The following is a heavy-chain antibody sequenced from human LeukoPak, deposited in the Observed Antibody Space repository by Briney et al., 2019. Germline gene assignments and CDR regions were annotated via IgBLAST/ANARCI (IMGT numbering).Heavy chain of an antibody. V-gene: IGHV3-23*01. CDR3: ANFEYSYGSGSYSWFDP. D-gene: IGHD3-10*01. J-gene: IGHJ5*02. Sequence: GGSLRLSCAASGFTFSKYAMNWVRQAPGKGLEWVSTISGSGGGTYYADSVKGRFTISRDNSKNTLYLQMNSLRAEDTAVYYCANFEYSYGSGSYSWFDPWGQGTLVTVSS. CDR2: ISGSGGGT. CDR1: GFTFSKYA.